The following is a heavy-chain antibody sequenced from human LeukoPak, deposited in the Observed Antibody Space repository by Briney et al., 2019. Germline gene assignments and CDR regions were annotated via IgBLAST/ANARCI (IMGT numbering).Heavy chain of an antibody. V-gene: IGHV4-39*01. Sequence: SETLSLTCTVSGGSISSSSYYWGWIRQPPGKGLEWIGSIYYSGSTYYNPSLKSRVTISVDTSKDQFSLKLSSVTAADTAVYYCARFGDYVWGSYRNINDAFDIWGQGTMVTVSS. D-gene: IGHD3-16*02. CDR1: GGSISSSSYY. CDR3: ARFGDYVWGSYRNINDAFDI. J-gene: IGHJ3*02. CDR2: IYYSGST.